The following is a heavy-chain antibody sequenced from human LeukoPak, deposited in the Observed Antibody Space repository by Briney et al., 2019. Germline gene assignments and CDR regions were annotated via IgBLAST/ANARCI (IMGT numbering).Heavy chain of an antibody. CDR1: GFTFSSYE. V-gene: IGHV3-48*03. CDR3: ARAPYYYYDSSGYLGY. J-gene: IGHJ4*02. D-gene: IGHD3-22*01. CDR2: ISSSGSTI. Sequence: GGSLRLSCAASGFTFSSYEMNWVRQAPGKGLEWVSYISSSGSTIYYADSVKGRFTISRDNAKNSLYLQMNSLRAEDTAVYYCARAPYYYYDSSGYLGYWGQGTLVTVSS.